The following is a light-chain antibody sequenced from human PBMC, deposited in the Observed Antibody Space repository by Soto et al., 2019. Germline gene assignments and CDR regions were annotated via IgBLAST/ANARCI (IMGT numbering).Light chain of an antibody. V-gene: IGKV3-11*01. Sequence: EIVLTQSPSTLSLSPGESATLSCRASRSVSNYLAWYQQKPGQAPRLLIYDASSRPTDIPARFSGSGSGTDLTITISSLEPEDCELDYCQQRSNWPITFGQGTRLEIK. J-gene: IGKJ5*01. CDR2: DAS. CDR3: QQRSNWPIT. CDR1: RSVSNY.